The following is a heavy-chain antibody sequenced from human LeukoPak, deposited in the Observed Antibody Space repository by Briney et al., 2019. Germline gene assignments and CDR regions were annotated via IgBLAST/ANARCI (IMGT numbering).Heavy chain of an antibody. J-gene: IGHJ4*02. CDR1: GYTFTAYT. D-gene: IGHD3-10*01. Sequence: WASVKVSCTASGYTFTAYTMNWVRQAPGQGLEWMGWINTNTGNPTYAQGFTGRFVFSLDTSVSTAYLEISSLKAEDTAVYYCVRGFYRGSNSRYYWGQGTLVTVSS. CDR2: INTNTGNP. CDR3: VRGFYRGSNSRYY. V-gene: IGHV7-4-1*02.